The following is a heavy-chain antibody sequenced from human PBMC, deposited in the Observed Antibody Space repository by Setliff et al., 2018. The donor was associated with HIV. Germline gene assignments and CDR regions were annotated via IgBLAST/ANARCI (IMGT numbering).Heavy chain of an antibody. CDR1: GFTFSDYY. V-gene: IGHV3-11*01. D-gene: IGHD1-1*01. J-gene: IGHJ4*02. CDR2: ISSSGSTI. Sequence: PGGSLRLSCAASGFTFSDYYMSWIRQAPWKGLEWVSSISSSGSTIYYADSVKGRFTISRDNAKNSLYLQMNILRAGDTAVYYCASARIPTGGTTTSLDYWGQGALVTVSS. CDR3: ASARIPTGGTTTSLDY.